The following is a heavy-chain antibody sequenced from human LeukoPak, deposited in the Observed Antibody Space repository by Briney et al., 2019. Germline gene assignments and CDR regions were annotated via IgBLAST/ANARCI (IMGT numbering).Heavy chain of an antibody. D-gene: IGHD6-19*01. CDR2: IYYSGST. CDR3: ATFTPQWLVPEGDPDAFDI. V-gene: IGHV4-59*04. Sequence: SETLSLTCTVSGGSISSYYWSWIRQPPGKGLEWIGTIYYSGSTYYNPSLKSRVTISVDTSKNQFSLKLSSVTAADTAVYYCATFTPQWLVPEGDPDAFDIWGQGTMVTVSS. CDR1: GGSISSYY. J-gene: IGHJ3*02.